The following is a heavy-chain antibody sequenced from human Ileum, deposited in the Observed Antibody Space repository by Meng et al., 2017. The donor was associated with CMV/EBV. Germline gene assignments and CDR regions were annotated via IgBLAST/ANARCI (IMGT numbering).Heavy chain of an antibody. J-gene: IGHJ4*02. CDR3: AKDMLGLYGFDC. D-gene: IGHD5-18*01. Sequence: SCAASGFTFNSYAMSWVRQAPGKGLEWVSGISSGGGRTYYADSVQGRFTISRDDSKTTLYLQMNSLRVEDTAVYYCAKDMLGLYGFDCWGQGTLVTVSS. CDR1: GFTFNSYA. V-gene: IGHV3-23*01. CDR2: ISSGGGRT.